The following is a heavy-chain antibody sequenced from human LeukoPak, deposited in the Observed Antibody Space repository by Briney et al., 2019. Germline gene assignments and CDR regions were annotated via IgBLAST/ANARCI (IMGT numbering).Heavy chain of an antibody. D-gene: IGHD1-7*01. CDR1: GFSFSTYE. J-gene: IGHJ4*02. CDR3: VKNRVVFNWNYAYYFDY. V-gene: IGHV3-48*03. Sequence: PGGSLRLSCTASGFSFSTYEVNWVRQAPGKRLEWVSYISDGGSTIYYADSVKGRFTISRDNSKNTLYLQMNSLRAEDTAVYYCVKNRVVFNWNYAYYFDYWGQGTLVTVSS. CDR2: ISDGGSTI.